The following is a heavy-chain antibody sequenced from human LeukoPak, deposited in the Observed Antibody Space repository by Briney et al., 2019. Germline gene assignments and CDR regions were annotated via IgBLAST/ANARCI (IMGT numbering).Heavy chain of an antibody. CDR1: GFTFSSSA. Sequence: GGSLRLSCAASGFTFSSSAMSWVRQAPGKGLEWVSAISNNGGYTYYADSVQGRFTISRDNSKSTLCLQMNSLRAEDTAVYYCARGSITIFGVVTPLDYWGQGTLVTVSS. V-gene: IGHV3-23*01. D-gene: IGHD3-3*01. J-gene: IGHJ4*02. CDR3: ARGSITIFGVVTPLDY. CDR2: ISNNGGYT.